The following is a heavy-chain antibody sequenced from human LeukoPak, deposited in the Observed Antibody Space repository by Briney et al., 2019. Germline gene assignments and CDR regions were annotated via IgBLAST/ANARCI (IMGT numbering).Heavy chain of an antibody. Sequence: PGGSLRLSCAASGLIFSFYAMTWVRQAPGKGLEWVANIKQDGSKKSYVDSVKGRFTISRDNAKNSLYLQMNSLRAEDTAIYYCTRVGYIDEGIDYWGQGTLVTVSP. D-gene: IGHD5-24*01. CDR3: TRVGYIDEGIDY. V-gene: IGHV3-7*04. J-gene: IGHJ4*02. CDR1: GLIFSFYA. CDR2: IKQDGSKK.